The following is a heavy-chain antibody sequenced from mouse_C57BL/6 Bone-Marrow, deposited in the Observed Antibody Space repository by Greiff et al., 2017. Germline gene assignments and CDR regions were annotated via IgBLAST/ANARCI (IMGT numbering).Heavy chain of an antibody. CDR3: ARSDYYGSGDY. V-gene: IGHV1-61*01. J-gene: IGHJ2*01. CDR1: GYTFTSYW. Sequence: LQLQQPGAELVRPGSSVKLSCKASGYTFTSYWMDWVKQRPGQGLEWIGNIYPSDSETHYNQKFKDKATLTVDKSSSTAYMQLSSLTSEDSAVYYCARSDYYGSGDYWGQGTTLTVSS. D-gene: IGHD1-1*01. CDR2: IYPSDSET.